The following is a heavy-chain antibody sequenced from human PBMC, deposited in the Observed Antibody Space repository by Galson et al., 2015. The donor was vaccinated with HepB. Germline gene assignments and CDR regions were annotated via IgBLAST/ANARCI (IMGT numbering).Heavy chain of an antibody. CDR3: ARVRVLLWGVGAFDI. J-gene: IGHJ3*02. V-gene: IGHV6-1*01. CDR2: TYYRSKWYN. Sequence: CAISGDSVSSNSAAWNWIRQSPSRGLEWLGGTYYRSKWYNDYAVSVKSRITINPDTSKNQFSLQLNSVTPEDTAVYYCARVRVLLWGVGAFDIWGQGTMVTVSS. D-gene: IGHD3-10*01. CDR1: GDSVSSNSAA.